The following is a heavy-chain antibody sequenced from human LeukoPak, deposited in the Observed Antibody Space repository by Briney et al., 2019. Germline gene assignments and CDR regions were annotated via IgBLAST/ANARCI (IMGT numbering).Heavy chain of an antibody. V-gene: IGHV3-74*01. J-gene: IGHJ6*02. Sequence: GGSLRLSCAASGFTFSSYWMHWVRQAPGKGLVWVSRINSDGSSTSYADSVKGRFTISRDNSKNTLYLQMNSLRAEDTAVYYCAKRAPPYCGGDCPPEDVWGQGTTVTVSS. CDR1: GFTFSSYW. D-gene: IGHD2-21*02. CDR3: AKRAPPYCGGDCPPEDV. CDR2: INSDGSST.